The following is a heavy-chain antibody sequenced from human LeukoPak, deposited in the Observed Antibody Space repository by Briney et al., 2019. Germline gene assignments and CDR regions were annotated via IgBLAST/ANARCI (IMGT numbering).Heavy chain of an antibody. D-gene: IGHD3-9*01. Sequence: RAFRVCCAGSGCSFRWYGMHWVHQAPGKGLEWVAVISYDGSNKYYADSVKGRFTISRDNSKNTLYLQMNSLRAEDTAVYYCAKDLTYYDILTGYSHWGQGTLVTVSS. CDR3: AKDLTYYDILTGYSH. CDR2: ISYDGSNK. J-gene: IGHJ4*02. V-gene: IGHV3-30*18. CDR1: GCSFRWYG.